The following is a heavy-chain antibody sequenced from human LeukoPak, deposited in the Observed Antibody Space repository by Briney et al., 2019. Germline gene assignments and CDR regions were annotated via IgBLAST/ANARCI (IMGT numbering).Heavy chain of an antibody. D-gene: IGHD2-2*01. Sequence: GGSLRLSCAASGFTFDNYGVHWVRQAPGKGLEWVAVISYDGRNKHYPDSVKGRFTISRDISTDTLWLQMDSLRTEDTAVYYCAKGPLRGTAAAIDYWGQGTLVTVSS. V-gene: IGHV3-30*18. CDR1: GFTFDNYG. J-gene: IGHJ4*02. CDR2: ISYDGRNK. CDR3: AKGPLRGTAAAIDY.